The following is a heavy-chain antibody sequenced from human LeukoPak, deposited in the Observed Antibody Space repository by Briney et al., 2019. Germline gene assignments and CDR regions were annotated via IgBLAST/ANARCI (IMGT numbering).Heavy chain of an antibody. V-gene: IGHV3-53*05. Sequence: GGSLRLSCVASGLSVSSNYMSWVRQAPGKGLEWVSVIYSDGSTFYAVSVKGRFTISRDNAKSTLFLQMNSLKPEDTAGYYCARGPWDYWGQGTLVTVSS. CDR3: ARGPWDY. J-gene: IGHJ4*02. CDR2: IYSDGST. CDR1: GLSVSSNY.